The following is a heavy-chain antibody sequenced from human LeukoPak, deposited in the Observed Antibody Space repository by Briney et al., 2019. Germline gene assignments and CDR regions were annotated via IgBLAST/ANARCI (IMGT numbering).Heavy chain of an antibody. CDR1: GFTFSKYD. Sequence: PGGSLRLSCAASGFTFSKYDMTWVRQAPGKGLEWVSGISVSGGSKNYADSVKGRFTIYRDNYKNTLYLQMISLRAEDTAVYYCAKSNYFDSGGYYFFDYWGQGTLVTVSS. CDR2: ISVSGGSK. J-gene: IGHJ4*02. CDR3: AKSNYFDSGGYYFFDY. D-gene: IGHD3-22*01. V-gene: IGHV3-23*01.